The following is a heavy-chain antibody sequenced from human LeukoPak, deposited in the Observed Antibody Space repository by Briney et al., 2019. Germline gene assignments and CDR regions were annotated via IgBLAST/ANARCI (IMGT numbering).Heavy chain of an antibody. CDR3: ARDRGHAYFFDY. Sequence: GGSLRLSCAASGFTFSSYAMRWVRQAPGKGLEWVSGISGSGGRTYYADSVKGRFTISRDNAKNTVYLQMNSLRAEDTAVYYCARDRGHAYFFDYWGQGALVTVSS. D-gene: IGHD2-2*01. CDR1: GFTFSSYA. V-gene: IGHV3-23*01. J-gene: IGHJ4*02. CDR2: ISGSGGRT.